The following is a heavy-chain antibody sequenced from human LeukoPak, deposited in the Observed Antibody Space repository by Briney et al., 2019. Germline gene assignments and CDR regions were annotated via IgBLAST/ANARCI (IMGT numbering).Heavy chain of an antibody. Sequence: PGGSLRLSCAASGFTFSSYGMHWVRQAPGKGLEWVAFIRYDGSNKYYADSVKGRFTISRDNSKNTLYLQMNSLRAEDTAVYYCAKDQGSSATFDYWGQGTLVTVSS. J-gene: IGHJ4*02. CDR3: AKDQGSSATFDY. V-gene: IGHV3-30*02. D-gene: IGHD6-6*01. CDR2: IRYDGSNK. CDR1: GFTFSSYG.